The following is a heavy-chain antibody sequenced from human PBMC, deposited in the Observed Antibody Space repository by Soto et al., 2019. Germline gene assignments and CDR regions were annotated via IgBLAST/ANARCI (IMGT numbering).Heavy chain of an antibody. CDR2: IYYSGST. Sequence: PSETLSLTCSVTGGSISSYYWSWIRRPPGQGLEWIGYIYYSGSTNYNPSLKSRVTISVDTSKNQFSLKLSSVTAADTAVYYCARQGWLWFGDLVGGCFDPWGQGTLVPVSS. J-gene: IGHJ5*02. D-gene: IGHD3-10*01. CDR3: ARQGWLWFGDLVGGCFDP. V-gene: IGHV4-59*08. CDR1: GGSISSYY.